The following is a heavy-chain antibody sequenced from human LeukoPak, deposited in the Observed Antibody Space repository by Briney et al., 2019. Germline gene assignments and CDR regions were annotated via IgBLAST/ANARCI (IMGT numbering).Heavy chain of an antibody. J-gene: IGHJ4*02. CDR2: ISSSSSYI. D-gene: IGHD2-2*01. CDR3: ARELEGYCSSTSCYAMLGVDY. CDR1: EFTFSSHA. V-gene: IGHV3-21*01. Sequence: GGSLGLSCVASEFTFSSHAMNWVRQAPGKGLEWVSSISSSSSYIYYAGSVKGRFTISRDNAKNSLYLQMNSLRAEDTAVYYCARELEGYCSSTSCYAMLGVDYWGQGTLVTVSS.